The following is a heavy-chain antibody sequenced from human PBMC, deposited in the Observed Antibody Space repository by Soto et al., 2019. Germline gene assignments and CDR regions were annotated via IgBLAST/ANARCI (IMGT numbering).Heavy chain of an antibody. CDR2: INSRGRDT. CDR3: ARPNPSMAPDAFDI. CDR1: GFTFSAYA. V-gene: IGHV3-74*01. Sequence: GGSLRLSCVSSGFTFSAYAMTWVRQAPWGGLVWVSSINSRGRDTNYADSVRGRFTISRDNAQNTLYLQMNSLRAEDTAVYYCARPNPSMAPDAFDIWGQGTMVTVSS. J-gene: IGHJ3*02.